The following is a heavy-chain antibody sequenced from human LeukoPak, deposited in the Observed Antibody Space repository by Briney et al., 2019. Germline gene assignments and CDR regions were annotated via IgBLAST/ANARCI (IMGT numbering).Heavy chain of an antibody. V-gene: IGHV3-30*02. CDR1: GFTFSSYG. CDR3: ADVVDY. J-gene: IGHJ4*02. Sequence: GGSLRLSCAASGFTFSSYGMHWVRQAPGKGLEWVAFIQYDGSNKYYADSVKGRFTISRDNSKNTLYLQMNSLRAEDTAVYYCADVVDYWGQGTLVTVSS. CDR2: IQYDGSNK.